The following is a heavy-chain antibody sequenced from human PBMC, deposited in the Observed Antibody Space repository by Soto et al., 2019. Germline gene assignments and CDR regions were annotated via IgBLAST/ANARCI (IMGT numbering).Heavy chain of an antibody. CDR2: INADNGNA. CDR3: ASEIDATTATSLDY. V-gene: IGHV1-3*01. J-gene: IGHJ4*02. Sequence: ASGKVSCKASGYTFIGHVMHWGLQSPLQVLEWMGWINADNGNAKYSQNFQVRGTITWDASASTAYMELSSLRSEDTAIYYCASEIDATTATSLDYWGQGTLVTVSS. D-gene: IGHD4-17*01. CDR1: GYTFIGHV.